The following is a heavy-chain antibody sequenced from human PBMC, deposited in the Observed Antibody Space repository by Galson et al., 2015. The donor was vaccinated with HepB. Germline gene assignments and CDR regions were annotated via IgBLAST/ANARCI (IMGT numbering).Heavy chain of an antibody. D-gene: IGHD5-24*01. CDR3: ARGGESV. Sequence: SLRLSCAASGFTFSSYAMHWVRQAPGKGLEWVAVISYDGSNKYYADSVKGRFTISRDNSKNTLYLQMNSLRAEDTAVYYCARGGESVWGQGTMVTVSS. CDR2: ISYDGSNK. J-gene: IGHJ3*01. V-gene: IGHV3-30-3*01. CDR1: GFTFSSYA.